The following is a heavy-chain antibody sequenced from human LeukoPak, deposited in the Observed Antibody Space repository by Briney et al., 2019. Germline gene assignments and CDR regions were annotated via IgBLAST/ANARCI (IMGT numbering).Heavy chain of an antibody. V-gene: IGHV3-23*01. CDR3: AESEVPAREGAPFDY. Sequence: GGSLRLSCAASGFTFSSYAMSWVRQAPGKGLEWVSAISGSGGSTYYADSVKGRFTISRDNSKNTLYLQMNSLRAEDTAVYYCAESEVPAREGAPFDYWGQGTLVTVSS. D-gene: IGHD2-2*01. CDR2: ISGSGGST. CDR1: GFTFSSYA. J-gene: IGHJ4*02.